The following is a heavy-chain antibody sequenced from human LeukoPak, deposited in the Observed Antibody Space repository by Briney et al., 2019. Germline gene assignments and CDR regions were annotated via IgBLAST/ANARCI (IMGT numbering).Heavy chain of an antibody. CDR2: IWYDGSNK. V-gene: IGHV3-33*06. J-gene: IGHJ1*01. CDR1: GFTFSSYA. D-gene: IGHD3-22*01. Sequence: GRSLRLSCAASAASGFTFSSYAMHWVRQAPGKGLEWVAVIWYDGSNKSYGDSVKGRFAISRDNSKNTVYLQTNSLRAEDTAVYYCAKDISGGSGYSQSLQYWGQGTLVTVSS. CDR3: AKDISGGSGYSQSLQY.